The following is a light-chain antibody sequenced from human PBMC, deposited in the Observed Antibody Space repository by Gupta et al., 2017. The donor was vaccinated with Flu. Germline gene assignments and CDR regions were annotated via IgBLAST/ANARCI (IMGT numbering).Light chain of an antibody. J-gene: IGKJ1*01. CDR2: DAS. V-gene: IGKV1-39*01. CDR1: QSITTY. CDR3: QQSYNTPLA. Sequence: PSSLSASIGDRVTIFCRASQSITTYLNWYQQRPGQAPNLLIHDASTLRSGVSSRFSGGGSGTDFTLTITGLQPEDFATYYCQQSYNTPLAFGQGTKVEI.